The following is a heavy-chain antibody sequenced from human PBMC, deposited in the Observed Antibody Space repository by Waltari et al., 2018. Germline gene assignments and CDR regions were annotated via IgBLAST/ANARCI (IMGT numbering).Heavy chain of an antibody. CDR2: INADKGFT. J-gene: IGHJ4*02. CDR1: GYNFTNYA. CDR3: VRDLPHTRNTAPRYFFDS. Sequence: QVQLVQSGAEVKKPGASVKISCQSSGYNFTNYAIHWVRQAPGQRLEWMGWINADKGFTKYSQKFQGRVTMTTDTSANTGSMGLGSLRSEDTAVYYCVRDLPHTRNTAPRYFFDSWGQGTLVTVSS. D-gene: IGHD4-17*01. V-gene: IGHV1-3*01.